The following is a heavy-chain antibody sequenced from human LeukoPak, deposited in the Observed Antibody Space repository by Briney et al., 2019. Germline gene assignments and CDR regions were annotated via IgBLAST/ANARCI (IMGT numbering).Heavy chain of an antibody. J-gene: IGHJ3*02. D-gene: IGHD3-22*01. V-gene: IGHV4-38-2*02. CDR1: GYSISTGYY. CDR3: AKSNGYGLIDI. Sequence: SETLSLTCTVSGYSISTGYYWGWIRQPPGKGLEWIGSIYHSGDTFYNPSLNSRVTISVDTSKNQFSLNLRSVTAADTAVYYCAKSNGYGLIDIWGQGTMVTVSS. CDR2: IYHSGDT.